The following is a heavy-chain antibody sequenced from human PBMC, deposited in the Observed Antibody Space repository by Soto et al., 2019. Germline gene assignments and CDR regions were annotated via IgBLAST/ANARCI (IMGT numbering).Heavy chain of an antibody. D-gene: IGHD3-3*01. J-gene: IGHJ4*02. CDR1: GFTFSSYG. V-gene: IGHV3-30*18. Sequence: QVQLVESGGGVVQPGRSLRLSCAASGFTFSSYGMHWVRQAPGKGLEWVAVISYDGSNKYYADSVKGRFTISRDNSKNTLYLQMNSLRAEDTAVYYCAKEQGGYREGPFGVVIGNIDYWGQGTLVTVSS. CDR3: AKEQGGYREGPFGVVIGNIDY. CDR2: ISYDGSNK.